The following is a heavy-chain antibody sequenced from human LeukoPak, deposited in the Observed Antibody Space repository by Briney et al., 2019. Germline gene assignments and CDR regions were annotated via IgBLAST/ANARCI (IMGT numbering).Heavy chain of an antibody. CDR1: GFTFSSYW. CDR3: ARALDGSGSRSFDY. CDR2: IYSDGSST. D-gene: IGHD3-10*01. Sequence: PGGSLRLSCAASGFTFSSYWMHWVRQAPGKGLVWVSRIYSDGSSTNYADSVKGRFTTSRDNSKNTLYLQMDSLRAEDTAVYYCARALDGSGSRSFDYWGQGTLVTVSS. J-gene: IGHJ4*02. V-gene: IGHV3-74*01.